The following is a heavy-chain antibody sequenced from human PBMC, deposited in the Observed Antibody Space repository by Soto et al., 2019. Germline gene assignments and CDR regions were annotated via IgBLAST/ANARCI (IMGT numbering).Heavy chain of an antibody. Sequence: PGGSLRLSCAASGLTFSTYEMNWVRQAPGKGLEWVSYIRGGGSPILYADSVKGRFTISRDNAKNSLYLQMNSLRAEDTAIYYCASKIFGTTYFDYWGQGALVTVS. V-gene: IGHV3-48*03. CDR2: IRGGGSPI. J-gene: IGHJ4*02. D-gene: IGHD1-7*01. CDR1: GLTFSTYE. CDR3: ASKIFGTTYFDY.